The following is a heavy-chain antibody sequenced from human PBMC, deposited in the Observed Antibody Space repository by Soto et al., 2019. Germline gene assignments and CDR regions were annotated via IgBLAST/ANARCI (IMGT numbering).Heavy chain of an antibody. CDR3: FGGNGGPQ. V-gene: IGHV3-7*03. Sequence: HPGGSLRLSCVPSEFTFRNYWLNWVRQVPGKGLEWVANISPDGRTTNYVDSVKGRFIISIDNVRNSVSLQMNSLRVEDTAVYFCFGGNGGPQWGQGTPVTVSS. J-gene: IGHJ4*02. D-gene: IGHD3-16*01. CDR1: EFTFRNYW. CDR2: ISPDGRTT.